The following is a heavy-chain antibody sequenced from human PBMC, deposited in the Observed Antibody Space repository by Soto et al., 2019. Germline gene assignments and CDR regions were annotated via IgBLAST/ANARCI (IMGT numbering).Heavy chain of an antibody. CDR3: ARMGDSSGYSGWFDP. CDR2: IYSGGST. D-gene: IGHD3-22*01. Sequence: PGGSLRLSCAASGFTVSSNYMSWVRQAPGKGLEWVSVIYSGGSTYYADSVKGRFTISRDNSKNTLYLQMNSLRAEDTAVYYCARMGDSSGYSGWFDPWAREPWSPSPQ. V-gene: IGHV3-66*01. J-gene: IGHJ5*02. CDR1: GFTVSSNY.